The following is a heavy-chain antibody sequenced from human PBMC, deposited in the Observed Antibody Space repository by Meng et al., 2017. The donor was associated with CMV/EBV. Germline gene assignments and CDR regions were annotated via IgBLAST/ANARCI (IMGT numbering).Heavy chain of an antibody. D-gene: IGHD3-16*02. J-gene: IGHJ4*02. CDR3: ARQLRLGELSPFDY. CDR2: IIPIFGTA. Sequence: VQLVQCGAEVRKPGVSVKVSCKASGGTFSSYAISWVRQAPGQGLEWMGGIIPIFGTANYAQKFQGRVTITADESTSTAYMELSSLRSEDTAVYYCARQLRLGELSPFDYWGQGTLVTVSS. V-gene: IGHV1-69*12. CDR1: GGTFSSYA.